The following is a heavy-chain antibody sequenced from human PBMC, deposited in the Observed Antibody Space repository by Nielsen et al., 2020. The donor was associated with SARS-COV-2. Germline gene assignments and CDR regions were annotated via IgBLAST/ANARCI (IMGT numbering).Heavy chain of an antibody. CDR3: AKDMGNYYDSSGQDY. CDR2: ISWNSGSI. D-gene: IGHD3-22*01. Sequence: GGSLRLSCAASGFTFDDYAMHWVRQAPGKGLEWVSGISWNSGSIGYADSVKGRFTISRDNAKNSLYLQMNSLRAEDTALYYCAKDMGNYYDSSGQDYWGQGTLVTVSS. J-gene: IGHJ4*02. CDR1: GFTFDDYA. V-gene: IGHV3-9*01.